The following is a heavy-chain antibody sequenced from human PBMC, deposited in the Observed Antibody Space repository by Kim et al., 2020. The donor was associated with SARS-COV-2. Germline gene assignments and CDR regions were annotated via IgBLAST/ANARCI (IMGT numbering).Heavy chain of an antibody. CDR2: ISGSGTST. CDR3: AKRLDATYRNFDS. Sequence: GGSLRLSCAASGFTFSNYDMTWVRQAAGEGLEWVSGISGSGTSTIYAGSVKGRFTISRDNSLNTLYLQMNSLRGEDTAVYFCAKRLDATYRNFDSWGQGTLVTVSS. CDR1: GFTFSNYD. J-gene: IGHJ4*02. V-gene: IGHV3-23*01.